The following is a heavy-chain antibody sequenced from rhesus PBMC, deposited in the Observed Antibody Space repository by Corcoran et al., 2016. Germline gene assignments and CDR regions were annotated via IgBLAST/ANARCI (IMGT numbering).Heavy chain of an antibody. V-gene: IGHV4-76*01. D-gene: IGHD2-39*01. CDR2: IYGSSGST. CDR3: ARLGRVVRGVYFDY. CDR1: GGSLSGGYD. Sequence: QVQLQESGPGLVQPSETLSLPCAVSGGSLSGGYDCGWLRQRPGPRLEWMGYIYGSSGSTNYNPSLKNRVTISKDTSKNQFSLKLSSVTAADTAVYYCARLGRVVRGVYFDYWGQGVLVTVSS. J-gene: IGHJ4*01.